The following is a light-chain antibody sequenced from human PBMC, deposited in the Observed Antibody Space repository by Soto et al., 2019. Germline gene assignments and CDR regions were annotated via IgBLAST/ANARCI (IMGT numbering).Light chain of an antibody. V-gene: IGKV3D-15*01. CDR1: ETVRSN. Sequence: RVMTQSPDTLSVSPGERATLSCRASETVRSNLAWYQQKPGQAPRLLIYAASTRATGIPARFIGNGSGTEFTLTISSLQSEDFAVYYCQQYNKWPLTFGGGTKVDIK. CDR2: AAS. CDR3: QQYNKWPLT. J-gene: IGKJ4*01.